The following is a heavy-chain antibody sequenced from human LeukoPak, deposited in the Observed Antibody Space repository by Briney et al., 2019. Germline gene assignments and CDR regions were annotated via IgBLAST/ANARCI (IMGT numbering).Heavy chain of an antibody. D-gene: IGHD5-24*01. V-gene: IGHV3-30-3*01. Sequence: GGSLRLSCEASGFTFSSYAMHWVRQAPGKGLEWVAVISYDGSNKYYADSVKGRFTISRDNSKNTLYLQMNSLRAEDTAVYYCARFPIKDGYNRYYYYYYGMDVWGQGTTVTVSS. J-gene: IGHJ6*02. CDR1: GFTFSSYA. CDR2: ISYDGSNK. CDR3: ARFPIKDGYNRYYYYYYGMDV.